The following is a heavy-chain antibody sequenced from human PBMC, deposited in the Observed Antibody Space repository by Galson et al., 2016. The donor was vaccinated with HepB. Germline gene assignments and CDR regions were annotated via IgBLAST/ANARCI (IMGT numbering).Heavy chain of an antibody. V-gene: IGHV3-53*01. D-gene: IGHD4-23*01. CDR1: GFTVSSNN. CDR3: VREVYGGALDY. J-gene: IGHJ4*02. CDR2: FYSSGKT. Sequence: SLRLSCAASGFTVSSNNMDWVRQAPGKGLEWVSVFYSSGKTAHADSVEGRFTVSRDTSKNMLYLQMNSLRAEGTAIYYCVREVYGGALDYWGQGTLVSVSS.